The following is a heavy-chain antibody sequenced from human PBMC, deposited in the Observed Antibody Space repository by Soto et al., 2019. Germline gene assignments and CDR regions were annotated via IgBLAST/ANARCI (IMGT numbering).Heavy chain of an antibody. Sequence: SETLSLTCAVSGGAITSGNSYSWSWIRQPPGQGLEWIGSISHTGSTSYNPSLKSRLTMSVDKSKNQFSLRLSSVTAADMAVYYCARAVAPYFGTWFDPWGQGILVTVSS. J-gene: IGHJ5*02. CDR1: GGAITSGNSYS. V-gene: IGHV4-30-2*01. CDR3: ARAVAPYFGTWFDP. D-gene: IGHD3-10*01. CDR2: ISHTGST.